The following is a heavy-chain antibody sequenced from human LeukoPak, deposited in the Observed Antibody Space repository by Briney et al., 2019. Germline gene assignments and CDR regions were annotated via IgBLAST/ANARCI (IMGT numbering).Heavy chain of an antibody. D-gene: IGHD1-26*01. CDR3: ARVPGIVGRWDWFDP. CDR1: GGSISSYY. Sequence: PSETLSLTYTVSGGSISSYYWSWIRQPPGKGLEWIGYIYYSGSTNYNPSLKSRVTISVDTSKNQFSLKLSSVTAADTAVYYCARVPGIVGRWDWFDPWGQGTLVTVSS. V-gene: IGHV4-59*01. J-gene: IGHJ5*02. CDR2: IYYSGST.